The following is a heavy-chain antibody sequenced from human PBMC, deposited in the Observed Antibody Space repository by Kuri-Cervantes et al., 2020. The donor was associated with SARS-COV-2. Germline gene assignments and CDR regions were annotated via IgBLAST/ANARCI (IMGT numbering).Heavy chain of an antibody. V-gene: IGHV1-18*01. J-gene: IGHJ4*02. Sequence: ASVKVSCKASGYTFTSYGISWVRQAPGQGLEWMGWISAYNGNTNYAQKLQGRVTMTTDTSTSTAYMELRSLRSDDTAVYYCARDRIAAAGFSCQEYWGQGTLVTVPS. CDR2: ISAYNGNT. CDR1: GYTFTSYG. D-gene: IGHD6-13*01. CDR3: ARDRIAAAGFSCQEY.